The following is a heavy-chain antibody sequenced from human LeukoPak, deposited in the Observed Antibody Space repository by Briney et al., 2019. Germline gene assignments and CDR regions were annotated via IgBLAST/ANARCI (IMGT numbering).Heavy chain of an antibody. CDR1: GGSISSYY. D-gene: IGHD3-16*01. CDR2: IYGSGTI. V-gene: IGHV4-4*07. J-gene: IGHJ5*02. Sequence: SETLSLTCTVSGGSISSYYWSWIRQPAGKGPEWIGRIYGSGTITYNPSLESRVTMSVDTSKNQFSLKLRSVTAADTAVYYCARDSGATGEVKFDPWGQGILVTVSS. CDR3: ARDSGATGEVKFDP.